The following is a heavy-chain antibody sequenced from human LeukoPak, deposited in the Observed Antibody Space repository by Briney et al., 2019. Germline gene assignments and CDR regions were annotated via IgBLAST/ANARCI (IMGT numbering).Heavy chain of an antibody. CDR2: INHSGST. CDR3: ARLLRYMTTVTPRWFDP. CDR1: GGSFSGYY. V-gene: IGHV4-34*01. Sequence: SETLSLTCAVYGGSFSGYYWSWIRQPPRKGLEWIGEINHSGSTNYNPSLKSRVTISVDTSKNQFSLKLSSVTAADTAVYYCARLLRYMTTVTPRWFDPWGQGTLVTVSS. J-gene: IGHJ5*02. D-gene: IGHD4-17*01.